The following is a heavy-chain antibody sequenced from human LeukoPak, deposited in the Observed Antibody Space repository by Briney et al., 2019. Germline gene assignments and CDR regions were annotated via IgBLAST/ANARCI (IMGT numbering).Heavy chain of an antibody. V-gene: IGHV4-59*01. CDR3: ATSVEPPHAFDI. J-gene: IGHJ3*02. CDR1: GGSISDYY. CDR2: FYYRGTT. Sequence: SETLSLTCTVSGGSISDYYYNWIRQPPGKGLEWIAYFYYRGTTNYNPSLKSRVTISVDTSKNQFSLKLSSVTAADKAVYYCATSVEPPHAFDIWGQGTLVTVSS. D-gene: IGHD1-14*01.